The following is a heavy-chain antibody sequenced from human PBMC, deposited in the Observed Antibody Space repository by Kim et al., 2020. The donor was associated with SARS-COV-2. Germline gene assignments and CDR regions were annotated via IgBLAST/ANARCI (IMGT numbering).Heavy chain of an antibody. CDR1: GFTFSSYS. D-gene: IGHD3-3*01. J-gene: IGHJ4*02. Sequence: GGSLRLSCAASGFTFSSYSMNWVRQAPGKGLEWVSSISSSSYYKYAAAVKGRFTISRDNAKNSLYLQMNSLRAEDTAVYYCARGRYYDFWSGYYTCDYWGQGTLVTVSS. CDR2: ISSSSYY. CDR3: ARGRYYDFWSGYYTCDY. V-gene: IGHV3-21*01.